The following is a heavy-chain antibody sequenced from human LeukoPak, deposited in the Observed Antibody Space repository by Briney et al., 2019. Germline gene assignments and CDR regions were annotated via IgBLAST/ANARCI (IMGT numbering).Heavy chain of an antibody. CDR1: GYTFTSYD. Sequence: ASVKVSCKASGYTFTSYDINWVRQATGQGLEWMGWMNPNSGNTGYAQKFQGRVTMTRNTSISTAYMELSSLRSEDTAVYYCARGPSYYDILTGYSPPMDVWGKGTTVTISS. V-gene: IGHV1-8*02. J-gene: IGHJ6*03. CDR2: MNPNSGNT. CDR3: ARGPSYYDILTGYSPPMDV. D-gene: IGHD3-9*01.